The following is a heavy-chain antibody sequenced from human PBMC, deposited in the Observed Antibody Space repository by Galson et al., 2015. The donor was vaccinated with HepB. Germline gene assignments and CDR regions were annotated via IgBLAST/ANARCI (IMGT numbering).Heavy chain of an antibody. J-gene: IGHJ6*02. CDR1: GDSLTNYW. CDR2: INPADSDT. D-gene: IGHD5/OR15-5a*01. Sequence: QSGAEVKKPGESLKISCKASGDSLTNYWIAWVRQMSGKGLEWMGIINPADSDTRYNPSFQGQVTFSLDKSSSTAYLQWSSLKASDTAMYYCARHVYKQNSYYNGIDVWGQGTTVTVFS. CDR3: ARHVYKQNSYYNGIDV. V-gene: IGHV5-51*01.